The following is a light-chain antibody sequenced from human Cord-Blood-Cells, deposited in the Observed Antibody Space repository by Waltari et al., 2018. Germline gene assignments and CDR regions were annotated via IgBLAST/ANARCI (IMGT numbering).Light chain of an antibody. CDR1: QSLEYSDGNTY. Sequence: DVVVPQSPLSLPVTLGQPASISCSSSQSLEYSDGNTYLNCFQQRPGQSPRRLIYKVSNRDSGVPDRFSGSGSGTDFTLKISRVEAEDVGVYYCMQGTHWPPITFGQGTRLEIK. V-gene: IGKV2-30*01. CDR3: MQGTHWPPIT. J-gene: IGKJ5*01. CDR2: KVS.